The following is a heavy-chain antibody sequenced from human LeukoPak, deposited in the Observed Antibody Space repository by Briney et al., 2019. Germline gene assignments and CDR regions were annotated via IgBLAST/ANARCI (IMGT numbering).Heavy chain of an antibody. CDR2: ISYDGSNK. D-gene: IGHD2/OR15-2a*01. CDR3: ARDSYSQIVILYYFDN. CDR1: GFTFSSYA. Sequence: GGSLRLSCAASGFTFSSYAMHWVRQAPGKGLEWVGVISYDGSNKYYADSDKGRFTISRDTSKNTLYLQMNSLRADDTAVYYCARDSYSQIVILYYFDNWGQGTMVTVSS. J-gene: IGHJ4*02. V-gene: IGHV3-30*04.